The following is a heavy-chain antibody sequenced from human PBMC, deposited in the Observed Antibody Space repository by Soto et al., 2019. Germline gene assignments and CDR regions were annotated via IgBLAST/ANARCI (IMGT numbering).Heavy chain of an antibody. CDR1: GIIFSSYG. CDR2: IWHDGSNT. J-gene: IGHJ5*02. V-gene: IGHV3-33*06. Sequence: GGSLRLSCAASGIIFSSYGMHWVRQAPGKGLKWGAGIWHDGSNTFYSDAVKGRFSISRDNSKNTVDLQMNSLRAEDSAVYYCAKSIAVAPEWLDPWGEALKVTVS. D-gene: IGHD6-19*01. CDR3: AKSIAVAPEWLDP.